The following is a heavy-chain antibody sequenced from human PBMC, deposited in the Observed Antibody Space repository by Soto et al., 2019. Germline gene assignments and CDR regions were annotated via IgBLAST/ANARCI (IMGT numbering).Heavy chain of an antibody. CDR1: GFTFNTYG. CDR2: ISYDGSEK. CDR3: AKSPNFYCSSPNCYKYYFDH. D-gene: IGHD2-2*02. V-gene: IGHV3-30*18. Sequence: PGGSLRLSCAASGFTFNTYGMHWVRQAPGNELEWVAVISYDGSEKYYVDSVKGRFTISKDNSKNTLYLQMNSLRPEDTAVYYCAKSPNFYCSSPNCYKYYFDHWGQGTRVTSPQ. J-gene: IGHJ4*02.